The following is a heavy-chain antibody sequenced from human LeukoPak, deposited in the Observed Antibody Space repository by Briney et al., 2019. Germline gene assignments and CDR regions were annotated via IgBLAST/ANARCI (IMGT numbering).Heavy chain of an antibody. D-gene: IGHD1-26*01. Sequence: HRGSLSLSRAASGFTFSGSAMHWVRPASGRGGEWVGRIRSIANSYATAYAASVKGRFTISRDDSKNTAYLQMNSLKTDDAAVYYCTIVGATTVVATYYYYVDVWGKGTTVTVSS. J-gene: IGHJ6*03. CDR2: IRSIANSYAT. V-gene: IGHV3-73*01. CDR1: GFTFSGSA. CDR3: TIVGATTVVATYYYYVDV.